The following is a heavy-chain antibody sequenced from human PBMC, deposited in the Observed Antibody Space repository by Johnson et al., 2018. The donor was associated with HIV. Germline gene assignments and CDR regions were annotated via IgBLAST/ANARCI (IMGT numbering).Heavy chain of an antibody. CDR2: IQSDGKIK. CDR3: AKDVDSSRWWRAFDM. J-gene: IGHJ3*02. CDR1: GFPFSNYG. V-gene: IGHV3-30*02. Sequence: QVQLVESGGGVVQPGGSLTLSCAASGFPFSNYGMHWVRQAPGKGLEWVAFIQSDGKIKLYADSVKGRFTISRDNSKNSFYIQMHSLRAEDTAVYYCAKDVDSSRWWRAFDMWGQGTMVSVSS. D-gene: IGHD6-13*01.